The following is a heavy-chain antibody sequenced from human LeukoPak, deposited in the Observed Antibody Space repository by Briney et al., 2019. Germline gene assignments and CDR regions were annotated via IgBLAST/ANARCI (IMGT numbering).Heavy chain of an antibody. Sequence: GGSLRLSCAASGFTFSSYSMNWVRQAPGKGLEWVSSISSSSSYIYYADSVKGRFTISRDNSKNTLYLQMNSLRAEDTAVYYCAKSRRYYYGSGSYLIGTYYFDYWGQGTLVTVSS. CDR3: AKSRRYYYGSGSYLIGTYYFDY. D-gene: IGHD3-10*01. J-gene: IGHJ4*02. CDR1: GFTFSSYS. V-gene: IGHV3-21*04. CDR2: ISSSSSYI.